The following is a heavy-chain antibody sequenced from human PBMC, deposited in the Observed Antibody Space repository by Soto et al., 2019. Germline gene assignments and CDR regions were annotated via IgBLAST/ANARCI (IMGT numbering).Heavy chain of an antibody. CDR1: GFTFNASN. CDR3: ARDGEQHLVLDYYYAMDV. D-gene: IGHD3-10*01. V-gene: IGHV3-21*01. Sequence: VQLAECGGGLVKPGRSLRLSCAASGFTFNASNMNWVRQAPGKGLEWVSSITSTSLYIYYTDSIKGRFTISRDNAKNSLYLQMDSLRAEDTAVYYCARDGEQHLVLDYYYAMDVWGQGTTVTVSS. J-gene: IGHJ6*02. CDR2: ITSTSLYI.